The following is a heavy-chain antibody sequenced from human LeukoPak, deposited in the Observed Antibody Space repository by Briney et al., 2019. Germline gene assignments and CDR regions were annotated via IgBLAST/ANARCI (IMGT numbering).Heavy chain of an antibody. CDR3: ARPQQTANYFDTSGYHY. CDR1: GYTFTGYY. Sequence: ASVKVSCKASGYTFTGYYMHWVRQAPGQGLEWMGWINPNSGGTNYAQKFQGRVTMTRDTSISTAYMELSRLRSDDTAMFFCARPQQTANYFDTSGYHYWGQGTLVTVSS. V-gene: IGHV1-2*02. D-gene: IGHD3-22*01. J-gene: IGHJ4*02. CDR2: INPNSGGT.